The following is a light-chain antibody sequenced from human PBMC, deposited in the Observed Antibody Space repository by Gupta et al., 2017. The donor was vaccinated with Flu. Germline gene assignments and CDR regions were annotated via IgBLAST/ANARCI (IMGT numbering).Light chain of an antibody. J-gene: IGKJ3*01. V-gene: IGKV3-15*01. CDR1: QSVSSN. CDR3: QQYNNWPFT. Sequence: GERATLSCRASQSVSSNLAWYQQKPGQAPRLLIYGASTRATGTPARFSGSGSGAEFTLTISSLQSEDFAVYYCQQYNNWPFTFGPGTKVDIK. CDR2: GAS.